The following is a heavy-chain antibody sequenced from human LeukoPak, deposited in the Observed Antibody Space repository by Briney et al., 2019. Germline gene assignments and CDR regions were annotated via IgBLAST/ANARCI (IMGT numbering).Heavy chain of an antibody. J-gene: IGHJ4*02. CDR1: GFTFGDSG. V-gene: IGHV3-49*04. CDR2: MRSKTYDETP. Sequence: GGSLRLSCTGSGFTFGDSGINWVCQAPGKGLEWVGFMRSKTYDETPQYAASVRGRFTISRDDSKSIAYLQMNSLKTEDTAVYYCTRAPNYDFWLDYWGQGTLVTVSS. CDR3: TRAPNYDFWLDY. D-gene: IGHD3-3*01.